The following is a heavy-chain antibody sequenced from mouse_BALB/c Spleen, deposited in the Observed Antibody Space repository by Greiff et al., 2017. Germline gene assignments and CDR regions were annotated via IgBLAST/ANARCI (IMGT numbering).Heavy chain of an antibody. CDR2: IDPSDSYT. CDR1: GYTFTSYW. D-gene: IGHD3-1*01. V-gene: IGHV1-69*02. J-gene: IGHJ4*01. Sequence: VKLQQPGAELVKPGASVKLSCKASGYTFTSYWMHWVKQRPGQGLEWIGEIDPSDSYTNYNQKFKGKATLTVDKSSSTAYMQLSSLTSEDSAVYYCARGGYDETLYAMDYWGQGTSVTVSS. CDR3: ARGGYDETLYAMDY.